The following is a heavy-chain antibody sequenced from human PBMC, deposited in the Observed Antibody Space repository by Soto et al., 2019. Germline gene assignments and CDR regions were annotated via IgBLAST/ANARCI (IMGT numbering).Heavy chain of an antibody. J-gene: IGHJ6*02. V-gene: IGHV1-69*01. CDR2: IIPIPGTA. CDR3: ARSQGSSTSLEIYYYYYYGRDV. Sequence: QVQLVQSGAEVKKPGSSVKVSCKASGGTFGSYAISWVRQAPGQGLEWMGGIIPIPGTANYAQKFQGRVTIAADESTSTAYMELSSLRSEDPAVYYCARSQGSSTSLEIYYYYYYGRDVWGQGTTVTVSS. D-gene: IGHD2-2*01. CDR1: GGTFGSYA.